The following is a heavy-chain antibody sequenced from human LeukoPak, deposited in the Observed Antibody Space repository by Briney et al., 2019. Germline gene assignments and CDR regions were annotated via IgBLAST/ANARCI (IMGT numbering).Heavy chain of an antibody. CDR1: GYTFTSYD. CDR2: MNPNSGNT. Sequence: GASVKVSCKASGYTFTSYDINWVRQATGQGLEWMGWMNPNSGNTGYARKFQGRVTMTEDTSTDTAYMELSSLRSEDTAVYYCATSLVATITFRNYGMDVWGQGTTVTVSS. V-gene: IGHV1-8*01. J-gene: IGHJ6*02. D-gene: IGHD5-12*01. CDR3: ATSLVATITFRNYGMDV.